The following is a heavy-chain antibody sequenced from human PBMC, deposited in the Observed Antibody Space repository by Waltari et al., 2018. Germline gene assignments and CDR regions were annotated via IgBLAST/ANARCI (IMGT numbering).Heavy chain of an antibody. D-gene: IGHD3-22*01. Sequence: EVQLVESGGGLIQPGGSLRLSCAASGFTVSSNYMSWVRQAQGKGLAGVSVIYSGGSTYYADSVKGRFTISRDNSKNTLYLQMNSLRAEDTAVYYCASEQKYYYDSSGYSIFYYYYGMDVWGQGTTVTVSS. CDR2: IYSGGST. J-gene: IGHJ6*02. CDR3: ASEQKYYYDSSGYSIFYYYYGMDV. CDR1: GFTVSSNY. V-gene: IGHV3-53*01.